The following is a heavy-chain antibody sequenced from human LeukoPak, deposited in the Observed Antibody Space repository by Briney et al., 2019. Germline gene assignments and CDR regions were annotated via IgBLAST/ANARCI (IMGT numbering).Heavy chain of an antibody. CDR1: GFTFSSYA. J-gene: IGHJ4*02. CDR3: AREHGDYVSFDY. D-gene: IGHD4-17*01. CDR2: ISYDGSNK. V-gene: IGHV3-30-3*01. Sequence: GRSLRLSCAASGFTFSSYAMPWVRQAPGKGLEWVAVISYDGSNKYYADSVKGRFTISRDNSKNTLYLQMNSLRAEDTAVYYCAREHGDYVSFDYWGQGTLVTVSS.